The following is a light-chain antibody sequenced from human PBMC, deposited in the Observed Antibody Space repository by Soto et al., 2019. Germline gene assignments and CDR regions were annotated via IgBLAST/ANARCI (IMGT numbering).Light chain of an antibody. CDR2: GAF. Sequence: EIVLAQSPASLSLSRGEIATLSCSASPRVTNYLAWYQQKPGQAPRLLIYGAFNRATGIPARFSGSGSGTDFTLTISSLEPEDFAVYYCQQRNIWPPVNFGQGTRLEIK. V-gene: IGKV3-11*01. J-gene: IGKJ5*01. CDR1: PRVTNY. CDR3: QQRNIWPPVN.